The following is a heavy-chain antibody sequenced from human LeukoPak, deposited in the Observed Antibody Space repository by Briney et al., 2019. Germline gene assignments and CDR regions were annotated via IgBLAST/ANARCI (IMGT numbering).Heavy chain of an antibody. CDR1: GFTVSSIH. CDR3: AKTSVGEGRIIGSGYFDN. D-gene: IGHD2-15*01. V-gene: IGHV3-53*01. J-gene: IGHJ4*02. CDR2: IYSGGNT. Sequence: GGSLRLSCAASGFTVSSIHMSWVRQAPGEGLEWVSVIYSGGNTYYADSVKGRFTISRDNSQNTLYLQMNSLRAEDTAVYYCAKTSVGEGRIIGSGYFDNWGQGTLVTVSS.